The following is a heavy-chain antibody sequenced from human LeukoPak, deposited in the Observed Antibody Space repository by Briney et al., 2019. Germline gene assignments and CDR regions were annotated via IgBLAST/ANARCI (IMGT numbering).Heavy chain of an antibody. J-gene: IGHJ4*02. CDR3: TRVGYIDGGIDY. D-gene: IGHD5-24*01. CDR1: GFPFSSYW. Sequence: PGGSLRLSCVASGFPFSSYWVTWVRQAPRKGLEWVANIKQDGSKKSYVDSVKGRFTISRDNAKNSLYLQMNSLRAEDTAIYYCTRVGYIDGGIDYWGQGTLVTVSS. V-gene: IGHV3-7*04. CDR2: IKQDGSKK.